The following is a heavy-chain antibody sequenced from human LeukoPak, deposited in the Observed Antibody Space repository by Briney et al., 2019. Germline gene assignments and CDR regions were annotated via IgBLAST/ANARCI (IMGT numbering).Heavy chain of an antibody. V-gene: IGHV3-7*01. CDR3: ARGDVLLWFGEGDY. D-gene: IGHD3-10*01. Sequence: GGSLRLSCAASGFTFSSYWMSWVRQAPGKGLEWVANIKQDGSEKYYVDSVKGRFTISRDNAKNSLYLQMNSLRAEDTAVYYCARGDVLLWFGEGDYWGQGTLVTVSS. CDR2: IKQDGSEK. CDR1: GFTFSSYW. J-gene: IGHJ4*02.